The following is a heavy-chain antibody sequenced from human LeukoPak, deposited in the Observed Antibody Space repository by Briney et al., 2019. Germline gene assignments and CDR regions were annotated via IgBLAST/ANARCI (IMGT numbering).Heavy chain of an antibody. J-gene: IGHJ5*02. D-gene: IGHD3-16*01. CDR3: ARGGTYALA. Sequence: SETLSLTCTVSGGSISSYFWSWIRQPPGKGLEWIGYISYSGSTNYNPSLKSRVTISVDTSKNQFSLKLSSVTAADTAVYYCARGGTYALAWGQGTLVTVSS. CDR1: GGSISSYF. V-gene: IGHV4-59*01. CDR2: ISYSGST.